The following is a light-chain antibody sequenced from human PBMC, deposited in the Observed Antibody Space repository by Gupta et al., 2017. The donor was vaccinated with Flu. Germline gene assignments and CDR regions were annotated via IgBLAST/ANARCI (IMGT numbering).Light chain of an antibody. J-gene: IGLJ2*01. CDR1: NNGSKN. V-gene: IGLV3-9*01. CDR3: QVGDSIVA. CDR2: RKT. Sequence: VAMGQTATISCGGKNNGSKNVHWYQQKPGQRLVLMIDRKTTRPAGIPEGFSDSNSGNTATLTLSREEAGDEDDYYWQVGDSIVAFGGGTRLTVL.